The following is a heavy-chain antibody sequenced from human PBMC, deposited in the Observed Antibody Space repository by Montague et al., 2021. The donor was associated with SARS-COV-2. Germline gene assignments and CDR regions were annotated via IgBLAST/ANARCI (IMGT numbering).Heavy chain of an antibody. Sequence: SVKVSCKASGGTFSSYAISWVRQAPGQGLEWMGGIIPIFGTVNYAQKFQGRVTITADESTSTAYMELSSLRSEDTAVYYCARDLSLGLLWFGELLQRNYYYYGMDVWGQGTTVTVAS. D-gene: IGHD3-10*01. CDR1: GGTFSSYA. CDR2: IIPIFGTV. J-gene: IGHJ6*02. CDR3: ARDLSLGLLWFGELLQRNYYYYGMDV. V-gene: IGHV1-69*13.